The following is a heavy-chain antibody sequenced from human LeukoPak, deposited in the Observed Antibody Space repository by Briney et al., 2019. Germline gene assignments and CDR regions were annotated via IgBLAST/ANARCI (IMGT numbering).Heavy chain of an antibody. CDR2: ISSSSSYI. D-gene: IGHD6-13*01. CDR3: AKDSEVFSSSWFFDC. CDR1: GFTFSSYS. V-gene: IGHV3-21*04. Sequence: GGSLRLSCAASGFTFSSYSMNWVRQAPGKGLEWVSSISSSSSYIYYADSVKGRFTISRDNAKNSLYLQMNSLRAEDTALYYCAKDSEVFSSSWFFDCWGQGTLVTVSS. J-gene: IGHJ4*02.